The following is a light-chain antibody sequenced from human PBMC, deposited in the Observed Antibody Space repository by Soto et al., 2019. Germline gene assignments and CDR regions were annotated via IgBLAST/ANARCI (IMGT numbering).Light chain of an antibody. CDR3: QQYGSSPLT. CDR2: GAS. J-gene: IGKJ1*01. Sequence: EFVLTQSPGTLSLSPGERATLSCRASRSVSSSYLAWYQQRPGQAPRLLIYGASSRATGIPDRFSGSGSGTDFTLTISRLEPEDFAVYYCQQYGSSPLTFGQGTKVDIK. CDR1: RSVSSSY. V-gene: IGKV3-20*01.